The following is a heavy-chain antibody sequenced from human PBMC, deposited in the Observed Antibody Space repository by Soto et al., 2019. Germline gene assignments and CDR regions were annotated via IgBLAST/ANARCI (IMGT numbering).Heavy chain of an antibody. CDR3: AREMDSSTSSPFDY. J-gene: IGHJ4*02. CDR1: GFTFSSYS. Sequence: GGSLRLSCAASGFTFSSYSMNWVRQAPGKGLEWVSSISSSSSYIYYADSVKGRFTISRDNAKNSLYLQMNSLRAEDTAVYYCAREMDSSTSSPFDYWGQGTLVTVSS. CDR2: ISSSSSYI. V-gene: IGHV3-21*01. D-gene: IGHD6-13*01.